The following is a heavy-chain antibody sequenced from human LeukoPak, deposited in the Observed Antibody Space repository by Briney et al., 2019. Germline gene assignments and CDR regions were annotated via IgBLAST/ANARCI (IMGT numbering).Heavy chain of an antibody. CDR2: IASDGSHT. Sequence: GGSLRLSCAASGFTFSTYFMHWVRQAPGKGLEWVADIASDGSHTFYVESVKGRFTISRDNSKNTLYLQMNSLRAEDTAVYFCARERQDTIIHSGAFDIWGQGTMVTVSS. CDR1: GFTFSTYF. J-gene: IGHJ3*02. V-gene: IGHV3-30-3*01. CDR3: ARERQDTIIHSGAFDI. D-gene: IGHD3-10*01.